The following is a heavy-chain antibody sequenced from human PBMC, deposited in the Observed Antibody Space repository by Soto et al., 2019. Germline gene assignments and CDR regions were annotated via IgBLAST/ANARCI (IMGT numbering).Heavy chain of an antibody. D-gene: IGHD2-15*01. CDR3: ARRLAYCSGGSCYWVSFDI. Sequence: PGESLKISCKCSGYSFTSYWIGWERQLPGKGLVWMGIIYPGDSDTRYSPSFQGQVTISADKSISTAYLQWSSLKASDTAMYYCARRLAYCSGGSCYWVSFDIWGQGTMVTVSS. J-gene: IGHJ3*02. V-gene: IGHV5-51*01. CDR1: GYSFTSYW. CDR2: IYPGDSDT.